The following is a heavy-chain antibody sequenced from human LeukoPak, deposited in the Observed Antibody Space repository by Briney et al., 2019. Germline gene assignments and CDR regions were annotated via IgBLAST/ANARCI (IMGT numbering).Heavy chain of an antibody. CDR2: IIPIFGTA. V-gene: IGHV1-69*13. CDR3: ARVFPPINGYGSGSYSFLGSLDP. J-gene: IGHJ5*02. D-gene: IGHD3-10*01. CDR1: GYTFTGYY. Sequence: ASVKVSCKASGYTFTGYYMHWVRQPPGQGLEWMGGIIPIFGTANYAQKFQGRVTITADESTSTTYMELSSLRSEDTAVYYCARVFPPINGYGSGSYSFLGSLDPWGQGTLVTASS.